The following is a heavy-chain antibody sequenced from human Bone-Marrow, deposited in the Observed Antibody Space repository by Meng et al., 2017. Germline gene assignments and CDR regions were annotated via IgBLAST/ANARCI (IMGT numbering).Heavy chain of an antibody. J-gene: IGHJ4*02. CDR3: ARASSGYGNFEY. CDR2: ITNSGNNK. V-gene: IGHV3-11*01. CDR1: GFTFSAYY. Sequence: QVHLVESGGGLVEPGVSLRLSCAASGFTFSAYYMSWIRQAPGKGLEWVSYITNSGNNKYYTDSVKGRFSISRDNAKNSLYLQMNSLRAEDTAVYYCARASSGYGNFEYWGQGTLVTVSS. D-gene: IGHD5-18*01.